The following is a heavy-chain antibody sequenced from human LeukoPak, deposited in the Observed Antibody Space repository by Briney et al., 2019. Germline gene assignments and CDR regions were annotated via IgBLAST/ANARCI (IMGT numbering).Heavy chain of an antibody. CDR2: INPNSGGT. CDR3: AREAAAAAGKYYYYGMDV. CDR1: GYTFTGYY. V-gene: IGHV1-2*06. Sequence: ASVKVSCKASGYTFTGYYMHWVRQAPGQGLEWMGRINPNSGGTNYAQKLQGRVTMTTDTSTSTAYMELRSLRSDDTAVYYCAREAAAAAGKYYYYGMDVWGQGTTVTVSS. D-gene: IGHD6-13*01. J-gene: IGHJ6*02.